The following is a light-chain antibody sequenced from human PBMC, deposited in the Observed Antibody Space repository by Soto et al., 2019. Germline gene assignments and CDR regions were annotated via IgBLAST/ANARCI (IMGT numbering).Light chain of an antibody. V-gene: IGKV1-39*01. CDR1: QSISNH. CDR2: AAS. J-gene: IGKJ1*01. CDR3: QQSYSSPPT. Sequence: DIQLTQSPSFLSASVGDRVIITCRASQSISNHLNWYQQKPGKAPKLLIFAASSLQSGVPSRFSGSRSGPDFTLTISSLQPEDFATYYCQQSYSSPPTFGQGTKVDI.